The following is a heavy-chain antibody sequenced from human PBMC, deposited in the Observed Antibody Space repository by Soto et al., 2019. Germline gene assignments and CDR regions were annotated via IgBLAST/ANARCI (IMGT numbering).Heavy chain of an antibody. CDR2: IYHSGST. Sequence: PSETLSLTCSVSGASISSYYYTWIRQTPGKGLEWIGEIYHSGSTNYNPSLKSRVTISVDKSKNQFSLKLSSVTAADTAVYYCARLSRDYYYDSSGYYRNYYYYGMDVWGQGTTVTVSS. D-gene: IGHD3-22*01. CDR3: ARLSRDYYYDSSGYYRNYYYYGMDV. V-gene: IGHV4-59*12. J-gene: IGHJ6*02. CDR1: GASISSYY.